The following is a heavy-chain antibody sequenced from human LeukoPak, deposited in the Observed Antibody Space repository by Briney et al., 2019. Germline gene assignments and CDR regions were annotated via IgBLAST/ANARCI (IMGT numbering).Heavy chain of an antibody. D-gene: IGHD6-13*01. Sequence: GGSLRLSCAASGFTFTTYWMAWVRLAPGKGLEWVANIQQDGSAKYYMDSVKGRFTISRDNANNSLHLQMDSLRDEDTAVYYCAEIAAGVPDFWGQGTLVTVSS. CDR2: IQQDGSAK. V-gene: IGHV3-7*01. CDR1: GFTFTTYW. J-gene: IGHJ4*02. CDR3: AEIAAGVPDF.